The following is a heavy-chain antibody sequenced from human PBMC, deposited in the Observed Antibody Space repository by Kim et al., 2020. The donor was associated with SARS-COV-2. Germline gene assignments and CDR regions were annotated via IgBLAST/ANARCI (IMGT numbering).Heavy chain of an antibody. V-gene: IGHV3-7*03. J-gene: IGHJ5*01. D-gene: IGHD6-19*01. CDR2: INQDGSAK. Sequence: GGSLRLSCAASGFTFSSDWMNWVRLAPGKGLEWVGNINQDGSAKYYVDSVKGRFTISRDNAKNSLYLQMNSLRVEDTAVYYCAGGSGWVVDSWGQGILVT. CDR1: GFTFSSDW. CDR3: AGGSGWVVDS.